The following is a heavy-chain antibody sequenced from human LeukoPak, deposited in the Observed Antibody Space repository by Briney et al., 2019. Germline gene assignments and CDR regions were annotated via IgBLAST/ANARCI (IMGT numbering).Heavy chain of an antibody. CDR3: ARQRWNPDAFDI. D-gene: IGHD1-1*01. CDR2: IYSGGST. J-gene: IGHJ3*02. CDR1: GFTVSSNY. Sequence: GGSLRLSCAASGFTVSSNYMSWVRQAPGKGLEWVSVIYSGGSTYYADSVKGRFTISRDNSKNTLYLQMNSLRAEDTAVYYCARQRWNPDAFDIWGQGTMVTVSS. V-gene: IGHV3-53*01.